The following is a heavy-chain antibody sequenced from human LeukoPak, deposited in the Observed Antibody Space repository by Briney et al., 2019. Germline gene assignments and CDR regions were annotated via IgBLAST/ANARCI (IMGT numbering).Heavy chain of an antibody. D-gene: IGHD1-26*01. CDR2: IYPDDSDT. CDR1: GYSFTTYW. V-gene: IGHV5-51*01. Sequence: GESLKISCKGSGYSFTTYWIGRVRQMPGKGLEWMGIIYPDDSDTRYSPSFQGQVTISADKSISTAYLQWSSLKASDTAMYYCARHVGTYYYYIDVWGKGTTVTVSS. J-gene: IGHJ6*03. CDR3: ARHVGTYYYYIDV.